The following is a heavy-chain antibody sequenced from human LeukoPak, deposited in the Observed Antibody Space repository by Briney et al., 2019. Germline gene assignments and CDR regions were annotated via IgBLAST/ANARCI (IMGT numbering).Heavy chain of an antibody. Sequence: SETLSLTCTVSGGSISGYYWSWIRQPPGKGLEWIGYIFYSGSTNYNPSLKSRVTISVDTSKNQFSLKLSSVTAADTAVYYCARGEWDLLFDYWGQGALVTVSS. CDR1: GGSISGYY. CDR2: IFYSGST. V-gene: IGHV4-59*01. J-gene: IGHJ4*02. D-gene: IGHD1-26*01. CDR3: ARGEWDLLFDY.